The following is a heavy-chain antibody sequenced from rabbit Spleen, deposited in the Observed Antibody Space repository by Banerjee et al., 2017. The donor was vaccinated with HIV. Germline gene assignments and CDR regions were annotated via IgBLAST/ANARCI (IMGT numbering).Heavy chain of an antibody. D-gene: IGHD8-1*01. CDR2: IDAGSSGFT. CDR3: ARDTGSSFSTYGMDL. CDR1: GVSFSYSSY. Sequence: EESGGGLVKPGASLTLTCTASGVSFSYSSYMCWVRQAPGKGLEWIACIDAGSSGFTYFATWAKGRFTISKTSSTTVTLQMTSLTVADTAIYFCARDTGSSFSTYGMDLWGPGTLVTVS. J-gene: IGHJ6*01. V-gene: IGHV1S40*01.